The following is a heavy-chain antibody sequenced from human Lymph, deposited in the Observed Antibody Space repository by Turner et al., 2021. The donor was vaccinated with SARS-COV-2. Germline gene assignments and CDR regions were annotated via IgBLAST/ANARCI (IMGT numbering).Heavy chain of an antibody. V-gene: IGHV3-21*01. CDR3: ARGDYGDYGTVCFDY. J-gene: IGHJ4*02. Sequence: EVQLVESGGGLVKPGGSLRLSCAASGFTFSSYSMNWVRQAPGKGLEWVSSISSSSSYIYYADSVKGRFTISRDNAKNSLYLQMNSLRAEDTAVYYCARGDYGDYGTVCFDYWGQGTLVTVSS. D-gene: IGHD4-17*01. CDR2: ISSSSSYI. CDR1: GFTFSSYS.